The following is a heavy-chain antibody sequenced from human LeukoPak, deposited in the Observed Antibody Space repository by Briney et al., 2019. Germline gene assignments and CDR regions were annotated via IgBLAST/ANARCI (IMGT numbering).Heavy chain of an antibody. CDR3: ARRAYDSSGFDY. D-gene: IGHD3-22*01. CDR1: GFTFSSYA. Sequence: PGGSLRLSCAASGFTFSSYAMSWVRQAPGKGLEWVSAISGSGGSTYYADSVKGRFTFSRDNSKSTLFLQMNSLRAEDTAVYYCARRAYDSSGFDYWGQGTLVTVSS. V-gene: IGHV3-23*01. J-gene: IGHJ4*02. CDR2: ISGSGGST.